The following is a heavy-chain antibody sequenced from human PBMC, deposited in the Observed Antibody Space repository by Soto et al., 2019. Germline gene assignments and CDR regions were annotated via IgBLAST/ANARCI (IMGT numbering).Heavy chain of an antibody. J-gene: IGHJ3*02. CDR3: ARGLVLLWFGDATYDAFDI. V-gene: IGHV4-34*01. CDR1: GGSFSGYY. CDR2: INHSGST. Sequence: QVQLQQWGAGLLKPSETLSLTCAVYGGSFSGYYWSWIRQPPGKGLEWIGEINHSGSTNYNPSLKSRVTISVDTSKNQFSLKLSSVTAADTAVYYCARGLVLLWFGDATYDAFDIWGQGTMVTVSS. D-gene: IGHD3-10*01.